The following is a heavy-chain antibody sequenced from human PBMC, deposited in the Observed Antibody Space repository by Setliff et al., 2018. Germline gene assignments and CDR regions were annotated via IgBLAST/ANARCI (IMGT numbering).Heavy chain of an antibody. Sequence: PSETLSLTCAVYGGSFSGYYWSWIRQPPGKRLGWIGEIIHSGSTNYNPSLKSRVTISMDTSKNQFSLKLSSVTAADTAVYYCARDLLRSSSWRPDVFDVWGQGTMVTVSS. D-gene: IGHD6-13*01. J-gene: IGHJ3*01. CDR2: IIHSGST. CDR1: GGSFSGYY. V-gene: IGHV4-34*12. CDR3: ARDLLRSSSWRPDVFDV.